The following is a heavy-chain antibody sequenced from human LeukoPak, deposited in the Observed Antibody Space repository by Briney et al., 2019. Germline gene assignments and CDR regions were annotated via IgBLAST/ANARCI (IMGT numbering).Heavy chain of an antibody. CDR1: GFTYSSYS. D-gene: IGHD5-18*01. V-gene: IGHV3-48*01. J-gene: IGHJ4*02. Sequence: PGGSLRLSCAASGFTYSSYSMNWVRQAPGKGLEWVSYISSSSSTIYYADSVKGRFTISRDNAKNSLYLQMNSLRAEDTAVYYCARARRDTAMADWGQGTLVTVSS. CDR2: ISSSSSTI. CDR3: ARARRDTAMAD.